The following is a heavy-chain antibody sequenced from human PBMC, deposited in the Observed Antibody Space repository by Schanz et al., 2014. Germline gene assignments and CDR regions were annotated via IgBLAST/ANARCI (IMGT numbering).Heavy chain of an antibody. CDR2: INPNSGGT. V-gene: IGHV1-2*02. D-gene: IGHD3-9*01. CDR3: AFDRDDAYDI. CDR1: GYTFSSYG. J-gene: IGHJ3*02. Sequence: QVRLVQSGAEAREPGASVKVSCKASGYTFSSYGISWVRQAPGQGLEWMGRINPNSGGTNYAQKFQGRVTMTRDTSISTVYMDLSSLISEDTAVYYCAFDRDDAYDIWGQGTTVTVSS.